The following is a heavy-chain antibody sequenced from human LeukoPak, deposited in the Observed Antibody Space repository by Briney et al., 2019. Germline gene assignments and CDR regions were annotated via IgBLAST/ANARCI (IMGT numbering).Heavy chain of an antibody. J-gene: IGHJ3*02. CDR2: IGTDGSRT. CDR3: ARDKYGDNSNAFDI. V-gene: IGHV3-74*01. Sequence: GGSLRLSCAASGFXLSSYWMHWVRQVPGKGLVWVSRIGTDGSRTTYADYVQGRFTISRDNAKNTLYLQMNSLRAEDTAVYYCARDKYGDNSNAFDIWGQGTLVTVSS. D-gene: IGHD4-23*01. CDR1: GFXLSSYW.